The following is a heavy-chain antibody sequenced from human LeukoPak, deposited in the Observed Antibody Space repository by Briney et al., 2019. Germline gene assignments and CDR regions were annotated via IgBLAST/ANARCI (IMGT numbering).Heavy chain of an antibody. D-gene: IGHD3-3*01. CDR1: GYTFSNYG. V-gene: IGHV1-18*01. Sequence: ASVKVSCKASGYTFSNYGISWVRQAPGQGPEWMGWISAYNGNTKYVQTVQGRLTMTTDTSTSTAYMELRSLRSDDTAVYFCARSPGAPYDFWSGYGDPFEYWGQGTLVTVSS. CDR2: ISAYNGNT. CDR3: ARSPGAPYDFWSGYGDPFEY. J-gene: IGHJ4*02.